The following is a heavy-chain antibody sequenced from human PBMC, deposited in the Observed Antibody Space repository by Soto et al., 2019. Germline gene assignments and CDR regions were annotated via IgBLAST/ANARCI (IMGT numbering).Heavy chain of an antibody. CDR3: ARGSHFGHLGELAQFDP. CDR2: MNPNSGNT. CDR1: GYTFTSYD. D-gene: IGHD3-16*01. Sequence: QVQLVQSGAEVKKPGASVKVSCKASGYTFTSYDINWVRQATGQGLEWMGWMNPNSGNTGYAQQFQGRVTMTRNTSISTAYMERSSLRSEDTAVYYCARGSHFGHLGELAQFDPWGQGTLVTVSS. V-gene: IGHV1-8*01. J-gene: IGHJ5*02.